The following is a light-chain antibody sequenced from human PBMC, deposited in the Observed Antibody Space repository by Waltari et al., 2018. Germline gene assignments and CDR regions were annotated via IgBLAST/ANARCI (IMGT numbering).Light chain of an antibody. CDR2: AND. J-gene: IGLJ3*02. CDR3: SIWTDSLNGWV. V-gene: IGLV1-44*01. CDR1: SSDIGGNP. Sequence: QSVLTQPPAASGTPGQMVIVSCSGSSSDIGGNPVNWYQHRPGMAPKLLIYANDQGPSGVPDRFSGSKSDTSAALAISGLQSDDEADYYCSIWTDSLNGWVFGGGTKLTVL.